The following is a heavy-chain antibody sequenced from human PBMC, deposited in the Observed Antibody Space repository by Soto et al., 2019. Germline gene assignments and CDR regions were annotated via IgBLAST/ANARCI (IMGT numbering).Heavy chain of an antibody. D-gene: IGHD1-1*01. Sequence: GGSLRLSCAASAFTVSSNYMSWVRQAPGKGLEWVSVIRSGGDTFYADSVRGRFTISRDNSKNTLYLQMNSLRAEDTAVYYCARDQERFDSWGQGTMVTVSS. J-gene: IGHJ3*02. V-gene: IGHV3-66*01. CDR2: IRSGGDT. CDR3: ARDQERFDS. CDR1: AFTVSSNY.